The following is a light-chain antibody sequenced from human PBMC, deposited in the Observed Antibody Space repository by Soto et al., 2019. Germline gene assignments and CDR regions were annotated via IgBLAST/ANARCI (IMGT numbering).Light chain of an antibody. V-gene: IGLV1-47*01. Sequence: QSVLTQPPSASGAPGQRGTISCFGSSSNIGSDYVYWYQQFPGTAPKLLIYRNNQRPSGVPDRFSGSKSGTSASLAISGLRSEDEADYYCAAWDDSLSGYVFGTGTKVT. J-gene: IGLJ1*01. CDR1: SSNIGSDY. CDR2: RNN. CDR3: AAWDDSLSGYV.